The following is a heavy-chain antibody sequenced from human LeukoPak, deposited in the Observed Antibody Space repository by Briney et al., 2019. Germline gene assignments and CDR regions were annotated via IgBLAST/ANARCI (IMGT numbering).Heavy chain of an antibody. CDR1: GFTFGDYA. Sequence: PGGSLRLSCTASGFTFGDYAMSWVRQAPGKGLEWVGFIRSKASGGTTEYTASVKGRFTISRDDSKSIAYLQMNGLITEDTAIYYCTRGYSIDYWGQGTQVTVSS. J-gene: IGHJ4*02. CDR3: TRGYSIDY. V-gene: IGHV3-49*04. D-gene: IGHD4-11*01. CDR2: IRSKASGGTT.